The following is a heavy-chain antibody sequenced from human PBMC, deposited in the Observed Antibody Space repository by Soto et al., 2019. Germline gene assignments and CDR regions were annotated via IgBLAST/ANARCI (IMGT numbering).Heavy chain of an antibody. CDR1: VVSISSYY. J-gene: IGHJ4*02. Sequence: WETLSLTCTFSVVSISSYYWSCIRQPPGKGLEWIGYIYYSGSTNYNPSLKSRVTISVDTSKNQFSLKLSSVTAADTAVYYCARDSLPHTVYYYFEYWGQGTLVNVSS. CDR3: ARDSLPHTVYYYFEY. D-gene: IGHD4-17*01. CDR2: IYYSGST. V-gene: IGHV4-59*01.